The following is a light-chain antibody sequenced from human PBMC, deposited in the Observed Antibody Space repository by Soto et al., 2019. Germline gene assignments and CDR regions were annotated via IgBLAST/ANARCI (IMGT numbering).Light chain of an antibody. Sequence: EIVMTQSPATLSVSPGERATLSCRASQSVNSNLAWYQQKPGQAPRLLIYGASTRATGIPARFSGSGSVTEFSLTISSLQSEDFAVYYCQQYNKWPPYTFGQGTKLEIK. J-gene: IGKJ2*01. CDR1: QSVNSN. V-gene: IGKV3-15*01. CDR2: GAS. CDR3: QQYNKWPPYT.